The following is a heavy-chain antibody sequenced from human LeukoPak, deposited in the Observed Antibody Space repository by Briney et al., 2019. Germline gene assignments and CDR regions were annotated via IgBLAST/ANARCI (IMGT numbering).Heavy chain of an antibody. CDR3: AAGRTRDY. CDR2: FKTKTDGGTA. J-gene: IGHJ4*02. CDR1: GFTFSSYW. Sequence: PGGSLRLSCAASGFTFSSYWMSWVRQAPGKGLEWVGRFKTKTDGGTADYAAPVKGRFTISRDDSKNILYLQMDSLKTEDTAVYYCAAGRTRDYWGQGTLVTVSS. V-gene: IGHV3-15*01. D-gene: IGHD1-26*01.